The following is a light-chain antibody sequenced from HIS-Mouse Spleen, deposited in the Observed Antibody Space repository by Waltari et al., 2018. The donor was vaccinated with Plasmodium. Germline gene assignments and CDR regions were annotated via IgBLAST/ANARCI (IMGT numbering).Light chain of an antibody. CDR3: YSTDSSGNHRV. Sequence: SYELTQPPSVSVSPGQTARITCSGDALPKKYAYWYQQKSGRAPVLVIYEDSKRPSGIPERFSGSSSGTMATLTISGAQVEEEADYYCYSTDSSGNHRVFGGGTKLTVL. V-gene: IGLV3-10*01. J-gene: IGLJ3*02. CDR2: EDS. CDR1: ALPKKY.